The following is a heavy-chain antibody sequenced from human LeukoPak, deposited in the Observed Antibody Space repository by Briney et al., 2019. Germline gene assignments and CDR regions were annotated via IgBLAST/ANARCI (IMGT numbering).Heavy chain of an antibody. J-gene: IGHJ4*02. CDR1: GGSISSYY. CDR2: IYYSGST. V-gene: IGHV4-59*08. D-gene: IGHD5-12*01. Sequence: PSETLSLTCTVSGGSISSYYWSWIRQPPGKGLEWIGYIYYSGSTNYNPSLTSRVTISVDTSKNQFSLKLSSVTAADTAVYYCARGRGATTPFDYWGQGTLVTVSS. CDR3: ARGRGATTPFDY.